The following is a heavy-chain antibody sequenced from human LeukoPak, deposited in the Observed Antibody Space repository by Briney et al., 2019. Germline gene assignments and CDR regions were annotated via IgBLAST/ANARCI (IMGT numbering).Heavy chain of an antibody. CDR3: ASALDDGVVNGWFDP. CDR1: GGSISSSSYY. CDR2: IYYSGST. J-gene: IGHJ5*02. V-gene: IGHV4-39*07. D-gene: IGHD3-3*01. Sequence: SENLSRNCTVSGGSISSSSYYWGWLRQPPGKGLEWIGSIYYSGSTYYNPYLKSRVTISVDTSKNQFSLKLSSVTAADTAVYYCASALDDGVVNGWFDPWGQGTLVTLS.